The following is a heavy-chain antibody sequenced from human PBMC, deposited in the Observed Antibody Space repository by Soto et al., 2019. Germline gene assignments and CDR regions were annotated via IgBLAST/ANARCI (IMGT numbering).Heavy chain of an antibody. Sequence: GSLRLSCAVPGFTFSDYAMSWVRQAPGKGLEWVSSLSGSGSSTYYADSVSGRFTISRDNLKNTVYLQMNSLRVEDTAIYYCAKGGESRSYYYPMHVWGQGTTVTVSS. CDR1: GFTFSDYA. D-gene: IGHD3-10*01. CDR3: AKGGESRSYYYPMHV. V-gene: IGHV3-23*01. CDR2: LSGSGSST. J-gene: IGHJ6*02.